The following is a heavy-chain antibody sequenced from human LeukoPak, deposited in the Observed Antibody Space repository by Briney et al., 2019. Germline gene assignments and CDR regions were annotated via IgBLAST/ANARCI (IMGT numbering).Heavy chain of an antibody. D-gene: IGHD3-22*01. V-gene: IGHV1-18*01. Sequence: ASVNVSCKASGYTFTSYGISWVRQAPGQGLEWMGWISAYNGNTNYAQKLQGRVTMTTDTSTSTAYMELRSLRSDDTAVYYCARDPYYYDSSGPFDYWGQGTLVTVSS. CDR2: ISAYNGNT. CDR3: ARDPYYYDSSGPFDY. J-gene: IGHJ4*02. CDR1: GYTFTSYG.